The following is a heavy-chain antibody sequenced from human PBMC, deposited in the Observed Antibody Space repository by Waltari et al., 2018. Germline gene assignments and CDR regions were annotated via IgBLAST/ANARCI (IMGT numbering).Heavy chain of an antibody. CDR2: IWYDGSNK. V-gene: IGHV3-33*01. D-gene: IGHD5-12*01. CDR3: ARLATRGLRLTYFDY. CDR1: GFTFSSYG. Sequence: QVQLVESGGGVVQPGRSLRLSCAASGFTFSSYGMHWVRQAPGKGLEWGAVIWYDGSNKYYADSVKGRFTISRDNSKNTLYLQMNSLRAEDTAVYYCARLATRGLRLTYFDYWGQGTLVTVSS. J-gene: IGHJ4*02.